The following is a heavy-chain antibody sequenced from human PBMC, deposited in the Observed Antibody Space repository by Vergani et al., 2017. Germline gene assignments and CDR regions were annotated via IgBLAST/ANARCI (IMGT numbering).Heavy chain of an antibody. CDR3: AIVTDYYDSSGYYLDY. V-gene: IGHV1-24*01. Sequence: QVQLVQSGSEVRKPGASVKVSCQVSGYSLTELTIHWVLQAPGKGLEWMGGFDPEHGEVTFAHRIQGRVTMTEDRSTDTSYIDLSSLRPEDTALYCCAIVTDYYDSSGYYLDYWGQGTLVTVSS. D-gene: IGHD3-22*01. J-gene: IGHJ4*02. CDR1: GYSLTELT. CDR2: FDPEHGEV.